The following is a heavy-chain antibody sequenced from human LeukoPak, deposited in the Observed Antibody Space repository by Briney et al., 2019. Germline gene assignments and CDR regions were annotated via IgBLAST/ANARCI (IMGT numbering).Heavy chain of an antibody. CDR3: ASRYCSSTSCYGSRFDP. J-gene: IGHJ5*02. Sequence: GASVKVSCKASGGTFSSYAISWVRQAPGQGLEWMGGIIPIFGTANYAQKFQGRVTITADESTSTAYMELSSLRSEDTAVYYCASRYCSSTSCYGSRFDPWGQGTLVTVSS. CDR1: GGTFSSYA. CDR2: IIPIFGTA. D-gene: IGHD2-2*01. V-gene: IGHV1-69*01.